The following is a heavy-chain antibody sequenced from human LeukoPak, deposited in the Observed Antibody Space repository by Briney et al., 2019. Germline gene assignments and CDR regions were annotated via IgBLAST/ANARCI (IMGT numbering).Heavy chain of an antibody. Sequence: GGSLRLSRVVSGLTFSNYCMTWVRQAPGKGLEWVANIKKDGSEKFYVDSVKGRFTISRDNIKTTLNLQMNSLRAEDTAIYYCASDSSHYLGSSDYWGQGTLVTVSS. J-gene: IGHJ4*02. V-gene: IGHV3-7*03. CDR1: GLTFSNYC. D-gene: IGHD6-6*01. CDR2: IKKDGSEK. CDR3: ASDSSHYLGSSDY.